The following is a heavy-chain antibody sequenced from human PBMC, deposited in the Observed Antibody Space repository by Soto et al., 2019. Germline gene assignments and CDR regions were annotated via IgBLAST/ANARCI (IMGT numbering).Heavy chain of an antibody. CDR3: ARRGSGSYYDY. Sequence: EVQLLESGGGLVQPGGSPRLSCAASGFTFSSYAMNWVRQAPGKGLEWVSVISGSGGSTYYADSVKGRFTISRDNSKNSLYLQMNSMRAEETAVYYCARRGSGSYYDYWGQGTLVTVSS. J-gene: IGHJ4*02. V-gene: IGHV3-23*01. CDR1: GFTFSSYA. CDR2: ISGSGGST. D-gene: IGHD1-26*01.